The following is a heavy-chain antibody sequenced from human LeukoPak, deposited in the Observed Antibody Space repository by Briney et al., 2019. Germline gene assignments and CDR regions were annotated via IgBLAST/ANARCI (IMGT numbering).Heavy chain of an antibody. CDR3: AREAEASHFWSGYNY. CDR2: IKQDGSEK. D-gene: IGHD3-3*02. V-gene: IGHV3-7*01. Sequence: GGSLRLSCAASGFTFSGYWMNWVRQAPGKGLEWVANIKQDGSEKYYVDSVRGRFTISRDNAESSLYLQMNSLRAEDTAVYYCAREAEASHFWSGYNYWGQGTLVTVSS. CDR1: GFTFSGYW. J-gene: IGHJ4*02.